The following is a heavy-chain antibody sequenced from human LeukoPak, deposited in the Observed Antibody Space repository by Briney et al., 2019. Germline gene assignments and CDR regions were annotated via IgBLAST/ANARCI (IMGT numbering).Heavy chain of an antibody. CDR1: GFTFSSYN. Sequence: GGSLRLSCAASGFTFSSYNMNWVRQTPGKGLEWVSYISTSSNTIYYADSVKGRFTISRDNAKNSLYLQMNDLRAEDTAVYYCARVGSYGMDVWGQGTTVTVSS. CDR2: ISTSSNTI. J-gene: IGHJ6*02. D-gene: IGHD3-10*01. CDR3: ARVGSYGMDV. V-gene: IGHV3-48*01.